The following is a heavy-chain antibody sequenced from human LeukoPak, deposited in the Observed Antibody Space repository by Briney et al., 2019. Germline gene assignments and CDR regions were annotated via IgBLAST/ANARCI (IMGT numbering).Heavy chain of an antibody. CDR3: ARGRNEGSGSYKNWFDP. V-gene: IGHV4-34*01. D-gene: IGHD3-10*01. CDR1: GGSFSGYY. Sequence: SETLSLTCAVYGGSFSGYYWSWICEPLGKGREWVGEINNSGSSKYNTCLKSRVTISVDTSKNQFSLKLSSVTAADTAVYYWARGRNEGSGSYKNWFDPWGQGTLVTVSS. CDR2: INNSGSS. J-gene: IGHJ5*02.